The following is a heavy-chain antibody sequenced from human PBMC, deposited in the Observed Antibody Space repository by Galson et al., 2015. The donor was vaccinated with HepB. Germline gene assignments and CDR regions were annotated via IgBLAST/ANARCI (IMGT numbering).Heavy chain of an antibody. Sequence: SLRLSCAASGFTYSSYSMNWVRQAPGKGLEWVSSISSSSSYIYYADSVKGRFTISRDNAKNSLYLQMNSLRAEDTAVYYCARVFSLRRFGELTRRGGDINWFDPWGQGTLVTVSS. CDR2: ISSSSSYI. V-gene: IGHV3-21*01. D-gene: IGHD3-10*01. CDR3: ARVFSLRRFGELTRRGGDINWFDP. J-gene: IGHJ5*02. CDR1: GFTYSSYS.